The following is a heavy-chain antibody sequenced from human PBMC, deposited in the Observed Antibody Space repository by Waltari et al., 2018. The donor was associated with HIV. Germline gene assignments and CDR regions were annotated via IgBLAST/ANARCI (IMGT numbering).Heavy chain of an antibody. CDR1: D. D-gene: IGHD3-22*01. J-gene: IGHJ3*02. V-gene: IGHV3-30*01. Sequence: DMHWVRQAPGKGLEWVAVISYDGSNKYYADSVKGRFTISRDNSKNTLYLQMNSLRAEDTAVYYCARDQTMTRAFDIWGQGTIVTVSS. CDR2: ISYDGSNK. CDR3: ARDQTMTRAFDI.